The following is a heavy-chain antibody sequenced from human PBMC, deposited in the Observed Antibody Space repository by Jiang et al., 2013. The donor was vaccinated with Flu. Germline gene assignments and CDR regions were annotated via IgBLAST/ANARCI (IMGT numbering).Heavy chain of an antibody. V-gene: IGHV1-58*01. Sequence: SGAEVKKPGTSVKVSCKASGFTFTSSAVQWVRQARGQRLEWIGWIVVGSGNTNYAQKFQERVTITRDMSTSTAYMELSSLRSEDTAVYYCAAVYPMYYYDSSGYYFDYWGQGTLVTVSS. CDR3: AAVYPMYYYDSSGYYFDY. CDR1: GFTFTSSA. J-gene: IGHJ4*02. CDR2: IVVGSGNT. D-gene: IGHD3-22*01.